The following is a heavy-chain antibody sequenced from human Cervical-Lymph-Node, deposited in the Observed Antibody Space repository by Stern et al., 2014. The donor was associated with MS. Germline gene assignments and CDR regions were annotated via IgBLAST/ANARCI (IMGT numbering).Heavy chain of an antibody. Sequence: QVQLQESAPGLVKPSQTLSLTCTVSGGSISSGGNYWSWIRQHPGKGLEWIGYIYYRGSAYYNPALKSRVTISLDTSKNQFSLKLSSVTAADTAVYYCAIGSGSYSPQFDYWGQGTLVTVSS. V-gene: IGHV4-31*03. J-gene: IGHJ4*02. D-gene: IGHD3-10*01. CDR2: IYYRGSA. CDR3: AIGSGSYSPQFDY. CDR1: GGSISSGGNY.